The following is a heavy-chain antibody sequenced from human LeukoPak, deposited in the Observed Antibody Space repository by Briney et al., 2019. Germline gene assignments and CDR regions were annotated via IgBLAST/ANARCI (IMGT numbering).Heavy chain of an antibody. Sequence: SETLSLTCTVSGGSISSYYWSWIRQPPGKGLEWIGYIYYSGSTNYNPSLKSRVTISVDTSKNQFTLKLSSVTAADTAVYYCARGASANIFDYWGQGTLVTASS. J-gene: IGHJ4*02. V-gene: IGHV4-59*01. D-gene: IGHD6-13*01. CDR2: IYYSGST. CDR3: ARGASANIFDY. CDR1: GGSISSYY.